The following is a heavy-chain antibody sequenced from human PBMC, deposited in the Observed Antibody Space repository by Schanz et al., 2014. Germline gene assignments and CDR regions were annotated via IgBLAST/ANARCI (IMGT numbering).Heavy chain of an antibody. D-gene: IGHD3-10*01. V-gene: IGHV3-30-3*01. CDR2: ISHDGNNK. CDR3: ARGIITMVRGGDVGAFDM. CDR1: GFAFRSYA. J-gene: IGHJ3*02. Sequence: QAQLVESGGGVVQPGRSLRLSCAASGFAFRSYAMHWVRQAPGKGLEWAALISHDGNNKHYVDSVEGRFTISRDISKSMLFLEMSSLRVEDTAVYYCARGIITMVRGGDVGAFDMWGQGTMVTVSS.